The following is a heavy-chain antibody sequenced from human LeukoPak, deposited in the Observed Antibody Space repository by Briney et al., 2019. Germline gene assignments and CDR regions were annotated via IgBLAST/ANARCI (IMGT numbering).Heavy chain of an antibody. CDR3: ARDRPGRNYYYYYGMDV. J-gene: IGHJ6*04. D-gene: IGHD6-6*01. Sequence: GGSLRLSCAASGFTFTSYSMNWVRQAPGKGLEWVSSISSSSSYIYYADSVKGRLTISRDNAKDSLYLQMNSLRAEDTAVYYCARDRPGRNYYYYYGMDVWGKGTTVTVSS. V-gene: IGHV3-21*04. CDR2: ISSSSSYI. CDR1: GFTFTSYS.